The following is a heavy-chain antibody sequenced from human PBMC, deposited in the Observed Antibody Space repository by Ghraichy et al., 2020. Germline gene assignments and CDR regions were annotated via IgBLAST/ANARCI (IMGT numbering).Heavy chain of an antibody. CDR2: IYYSGST. D-gene: IGHD6-19*01. CDR1: GGSISSYY. CDR3: AGGIAVAEYYFDY. J-gene: IGHJ4*02. Sequence: SLTCTVSGGSISSYYWSWIRQPPGKGLEWIGYIYYSGSTNYNPSLKSRVTISVDTSKNQFSLKLSSVTAADTAVYYCAGGIAVAEYYFDYWGQGTLVTVSS. V-gene: IGHV4-59*08.